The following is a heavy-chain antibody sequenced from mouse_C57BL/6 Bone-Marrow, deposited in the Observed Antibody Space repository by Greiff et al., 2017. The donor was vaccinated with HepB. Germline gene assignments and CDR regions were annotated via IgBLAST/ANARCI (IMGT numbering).Heavy chain of an antibody. V-gene: IGHV3-6*01. Sequence: EVHLVESGPGLVKPSQSLSLTCSVTGYSITSGYYWNWIRQFPGNKLEWMGYISYDGSNNYNPSLKNRSSITLDTSKNQFFLKLNSVTTEDTATYYCARPWYFDFWGTGTTVTVSS. CDR1: GYSITSGYY. J-gene: IGHJ1*03. CDR2: ISYDGSN. CDR3: ARPWYFDF.